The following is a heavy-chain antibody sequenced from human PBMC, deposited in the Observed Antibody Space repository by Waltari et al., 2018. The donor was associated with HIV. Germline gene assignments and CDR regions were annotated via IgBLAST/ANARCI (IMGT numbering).Heavy chain of an antibody. CDR3: ATSEDGYRFDY. J-gene: IGHJ4*02. Sequence: QVQLQESGPGLVKPSEPLSLTCSVSAGAIYYWGWIRQPPGKGLEWIAYKYYSGSSNYNPSLYSRVTISEDTSKNQLSLSLTSVTAADTAVYYCATSEDGYRFDYWGQGTLVTVAS. CDR1: AGAIYY. CDR2: KYYSGSS. V-gene: IGHV4-59*01. D-gene: IGHD2-21*01.